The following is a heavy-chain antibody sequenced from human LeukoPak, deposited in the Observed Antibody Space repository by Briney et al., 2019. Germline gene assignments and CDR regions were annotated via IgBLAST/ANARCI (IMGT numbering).Heavy chain of an antibody. CDR3: ARDTKTTTMAGGNDY. CDR1: GYTFTSCG. Sequence: ASVKVSCKASGYTFTSCGISWVRQAPGQGLEWMGWISAYNGNTNYAQKLQGRVTLTTDTSTSTAYMELRSLTSDDTAVYYCARDTKTTTMAGGNDYWGQGTLVTVSS. CDR2: ISAYNGNT. D-gene: IGHD3-16*01. J-gene: IGHJ4*02. V-gene: IGHV1-18*01.